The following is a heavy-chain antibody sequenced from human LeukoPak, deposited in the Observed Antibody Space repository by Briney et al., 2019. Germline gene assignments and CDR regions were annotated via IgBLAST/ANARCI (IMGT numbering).Heavy chain of an antibody. CDR1: GGSISSSNW. D-gene: IGHD3-22*01. CDR2: IYHSGST. Sequence: SETLSLTCAVSGGSISSSNWWSWVRQPPGKGLEWIGEIYHSGSTNYNPSLKSRVTISVDKSKNQFSLKLSSVTAADTAVYYCASVTYYYGSSGYRIWGQGTLVTVSS. J-gene: IGHJ4*02. V-gene: IGHV4-4*02. CDR3: ASVTYYYGSSGYRI.